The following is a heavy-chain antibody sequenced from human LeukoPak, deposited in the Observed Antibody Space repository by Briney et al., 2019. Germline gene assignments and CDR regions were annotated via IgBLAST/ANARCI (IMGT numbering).Heavy chain of an antibody. V-gene: IGHV3-53*04. Sequence: PGGSLRLSCAASGVTVSSDYKYWVRQAPGKGLDWVSVIYSDGNTYYADTVRGQCTISRHNSKNTLFLQMDSLRTEDTAIYYCACRMTFGGQGTLVTVSS. CDR3: ACRMTF. CDR2: IYSDGNT. D-gene: IGHD2/OR15-2a*01. CDR1: GVTVSSDY. J-gene: IGHJ4*02.